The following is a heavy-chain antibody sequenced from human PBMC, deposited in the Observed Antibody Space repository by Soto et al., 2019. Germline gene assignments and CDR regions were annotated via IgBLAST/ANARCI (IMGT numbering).Heavy chain of an antibody. Sequence: GESLKISCKGSGYSFTSYWIGWVRQMPGKGLEWMGLIYPGDSDTRYSPSFQGQVTISADKSISPAYLQWSSLKASDTAMYYCARVKGITGTYDAFDIWGQGTMVTVSS. D-gene: IGHD1-20*01. V-gene: IGHV5-51*01. J-gene: IGHJ3*02. CDR3: ARVKGITGTYDAFDI. CDR1: GYSFTSYW. CDR2: IYPGDSDT.